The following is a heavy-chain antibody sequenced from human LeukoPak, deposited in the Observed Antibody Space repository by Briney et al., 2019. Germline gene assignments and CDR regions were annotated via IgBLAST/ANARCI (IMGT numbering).Heavy chain of an antibody. V-gene: IGHV1-2*02. CDR2: INPNSGGT. J-gene: IGHJ4*02. Sequence: ASVKVSCKASGYTFTGYYMHWVRQAPGQGLEWMGWINPNSGGTNYAQKFQGRVTMTRDTSISTAYMELSRLRSDDTAVYYCAADPYYYDSSGSDYWGQGTLVTVSS. CDR3: AADPYYYDSSGSDY. D-gene: IGHD3-22*01. CDR1: GYTFTGYY.